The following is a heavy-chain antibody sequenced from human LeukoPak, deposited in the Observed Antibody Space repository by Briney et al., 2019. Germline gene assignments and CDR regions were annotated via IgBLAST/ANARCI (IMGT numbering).Heavy chain of an antibody. J-gene: IGHJ4*02. V-gene: IGHV3-30*03. CDR1: GLTFTSYG. Sequence: GGSLRLSCAASGLTFTSYGMHWVRQAPGKGLEWVALITYDGYYKYYSDSVKGRFTISSDTSKNTLYLQMNSLRAEDTAVYYCARDLSPVVRASPMGYWGQGTLVTVSS. CDR3: ARDLSPVVRASPMGY. D-gene: IGHD3-10*01. CDR2: ITYDGYYK.